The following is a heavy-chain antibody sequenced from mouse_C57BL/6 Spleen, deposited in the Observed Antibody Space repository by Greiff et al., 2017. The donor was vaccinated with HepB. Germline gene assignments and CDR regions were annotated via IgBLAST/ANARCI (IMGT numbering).Heavy chain of an antibody. V-gene: IGHV5-17*01. CDR1: GFTFSDYG. J-gene: IGHJ4*01. CDR2: ISSGSSTI. Sequence: EVQVVESGGGLVKPGGSLKLSCAASGFTFSDYGMHWVRQAPEKGLEWVAYISSGSSTIYYADTVKGRFTISRDNAKNNLFLQMTSLRSEDTAMYYCARRNYGGAMDYWGQGTSVTVSS. D-gene: IGHD1-1*02. CDR3: ARRNYGGAMDY.